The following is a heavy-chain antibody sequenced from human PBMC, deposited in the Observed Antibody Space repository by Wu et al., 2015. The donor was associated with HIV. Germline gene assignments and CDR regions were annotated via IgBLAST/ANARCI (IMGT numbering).Heavy chain of an antibody. Sequence: VQLVQSGAEVKKPGASVKVSCKASRFTTDDINWLRQATGQGLEWMGWINLNSGNTGYAQKFQGRLTISKNTSIITAYVELSSLRSEDTAIYYCARGGIIMGPTIKTSYYMDVWGKGTMVTVSS. CDR3: ARGGIIMGPTIKTSYYMDV. J-gene: IGHJ6*03. CDR1: RFTTDD. V-gene: IGHV1-8*03. CDR2: INLNSGNT. D-gene: IGHD1-26*01.